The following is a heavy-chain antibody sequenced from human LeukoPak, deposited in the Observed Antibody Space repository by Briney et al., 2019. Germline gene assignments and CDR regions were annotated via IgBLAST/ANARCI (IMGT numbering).Heavy chain of an antibody. V-gene: IGHV1-2*02. D-gene: IGHD6-13*01. CDR1: GYTFTGYY. CDR2: INPNSGGT. Sequence: ASVKVSCKASGYTFTGYYMHWVRQAPGQGLEWMGWINPNSGGTDYAQKFQGRVTMTRDTSISTAYMELSRLRSDDTAVYYCARVDIAAATYDYWGQGTLVTVSS. J-gene: IGHJ4*02. CDR3: ARVDIAAATYDY.